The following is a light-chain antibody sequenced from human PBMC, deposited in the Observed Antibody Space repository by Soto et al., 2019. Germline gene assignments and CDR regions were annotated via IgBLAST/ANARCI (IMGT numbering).Light chain of an antibody. CDR2: GAS. CDR3: QQFSSYPRT. J-gene: IGKJ4*01. Sequence: EIVLTQSPATLSLSPGERATLSCRASQTVRSNFLAWYQQKPGQAPRLLIYGASSRATGIPDRFSGGGSGTDFTLTISRLEPEDFAVYYCQQFSSYPRTFGGGTKVDIK. V-gene: IGKV3-20*01. CDR1: QTVRSNF.